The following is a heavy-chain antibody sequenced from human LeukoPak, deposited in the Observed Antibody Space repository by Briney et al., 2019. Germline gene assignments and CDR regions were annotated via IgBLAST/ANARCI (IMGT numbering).Heavy chain of an antibody. CDR3: ARHGTSKYCSSTSCYEAYWFDP. D-gene: IGHD2-2*01. Sequence: SETLSLTCAVYGGSFSDYYCSWIRQPPGKGLEWIGEINHGGSTNYSPSLKSRVTISVDTSKNQFSLKLSSVTAADTAVYYCARHGTSKYCSSTSCYEAYWFDPWGQGTLVTVSS. CDR2: INHGGST. V-gene: IGHV4-34*01. J-gene: IGHJ5*02. CDR1: GGSFSDYY.